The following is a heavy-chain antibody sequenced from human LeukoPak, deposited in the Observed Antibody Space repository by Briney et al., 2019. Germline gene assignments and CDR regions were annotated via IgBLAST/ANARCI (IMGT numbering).Heavy chain of an antibody. J-gene: IGHJ4*02. V-gene: IGHV3-23*01. CDR3: AKDGPRDGPPPIY. CDR2: ISDSDTST. CDR1: GFTFSSYA. Sequence: PGGSLRLSCAASGFTFSSYAMGWVRQGPGKGLEWVSAISDSDTSTYYADSVKGRFTISRDNSKNTLYLQMNSLRAEDTAIYYCAKDGPRDGPPPIYWGQGTLVTVSS.